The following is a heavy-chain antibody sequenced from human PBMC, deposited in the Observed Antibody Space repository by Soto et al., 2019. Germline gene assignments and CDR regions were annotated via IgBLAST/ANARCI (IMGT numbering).Heavy chain of an antibody. J-gene: IGHJ4*02. CDR1: GFMFSSYA. CDR3: ARGGVDWYYFDL. D-gene: IGHD3-9*01. CDR2: IWFDGRNQ. V-gene: IGHV3-33*01. Sequence: QVQLVESGGGVVQPGRSLRLSCAASGFMFSSYAMHWVRQAPGKGLEWVALIWFDGRNQYYADSVKGRFTVSRDNSKNTLYLQMNSLRAEDTSVYYCARGGVDWYYFDLWGQGTLVTVSS.